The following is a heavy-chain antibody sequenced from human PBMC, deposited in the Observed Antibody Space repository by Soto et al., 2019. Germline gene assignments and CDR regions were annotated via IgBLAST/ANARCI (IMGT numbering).Heavy chain of an antibody. Sequence: QLQLQESGPGLVEPSETLSLTCTVSGGSSSGRSCYCGWIRQPPGEVLAWIGSIYDSGSNYYNPSLMSRVTITVATSQNQFTRKLSSATAADTAVYYCARRGAVAGVVPGWCSPWGQGTQVTASS. CDR2: IYDSGSN. CDR1: GGSSSGRSCY. CDR3: ARRGAVAGVVPGWCSP. D-gene: IGHD6-19*01. J-gene: IGHJ5*02. V-gene: IGHV4-39*01.